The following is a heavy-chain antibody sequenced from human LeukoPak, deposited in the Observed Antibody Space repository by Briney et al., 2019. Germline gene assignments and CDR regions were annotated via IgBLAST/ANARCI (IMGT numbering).Heavy chain of an antibody. D-gene: IGHD7-27*01. CDR3: AKILGSGVWYGFDI. CDR2: INHSGST. Sequence: SSETLSLTCAVYGGSFSGYYWSWIRQPPGKGLEWIGEINHSGSTNYNPSLKSRVTISVDTSKNQFSLKLSSVTAADTAVYYCAKILGSGVWYGFDIWGQGTMVTVSS. V-gene: IGHV4-34*01. J-gene: IGHJ3*02. CDR1: GGSFSGYY.